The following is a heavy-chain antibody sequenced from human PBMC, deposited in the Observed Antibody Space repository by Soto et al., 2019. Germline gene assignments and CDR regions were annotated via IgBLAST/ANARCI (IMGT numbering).Heavy chain of an antibody. Sequence: GASVKVSCKASGYIFTSYVMHWVRQAPGQRLEWMGWINAGSGNTKYSQKYQGRVTITRDTSASAAHMDLSSLTSEDTAVYFCARGNQELDYWGQGTLVTVSS. J-gene: IGHJ4*02. CDR2: INAGSGNT. D-gene: IGHD1-26*01. V-gene: IGHV1-3*01. CDR3: ARGNQELDY. CDR1: GYIFTSYV.